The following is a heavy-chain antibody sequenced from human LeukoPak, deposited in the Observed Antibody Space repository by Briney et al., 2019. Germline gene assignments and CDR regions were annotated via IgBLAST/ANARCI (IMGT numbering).Heavy chain of an antibody. Sequence: GGSLRLSCAASGFTFSSYAIHWVRQAPGKGLEWVAVMSYDGTSEYYADSVKGRFTISRDNSKNTLYLQMNSLRAEDTAVYYCAKDQTAVAGITWFDPWGQGTLVTVSS. J-gene: IGHJ5*02. D-gene: IGHD6-19*01. CDR1: GFTFSSYA. CDR2: MSYDGTSE. CDR3: AKDQTAVAGITWFDP. V-gene: IGHV3-30-3*01.